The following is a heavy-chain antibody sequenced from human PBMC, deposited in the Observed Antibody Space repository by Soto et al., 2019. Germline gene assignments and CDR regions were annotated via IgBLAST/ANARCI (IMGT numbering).Heavy chain of an antibody. V-gene: IGHV3-23*01. CDR2: ISGSGGST. Sequence: PGGSLRLSCAASGFTFSSYAMSWVRQAPGKGLEWVSAISGSGGSTYYADSVKGRFTISRDNSKNTLYLQMNSLRAEDTAVYYCAKELRSHYYDSSGPFDYWGQGTLVTVSS. D-gene: IGHD3-22*01. CDR3: AKELRSHYYDSSGPFDY. J-gene: IGHJ4*02. CDR1: GFTFSSYA.